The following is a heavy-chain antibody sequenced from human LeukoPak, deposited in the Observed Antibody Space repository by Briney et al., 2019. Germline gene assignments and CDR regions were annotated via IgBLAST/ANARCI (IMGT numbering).Heavy chain of an antibody. CDR2: IWYDGSNK. CDR3: ARIAVAGTGDDY. J-gene: IGHJ4*02. CDR1: GFTFSSYG. V-gene: IGHV3-33*01. D-gene: IGHD6-19*01. Sequence: GRSLRLSCAASGFTFSSYGMHWVRQAPGKGLEWVAVIWYDGSNKYYADSVKGRFTISRDNSKKTLYLQMNSLRAEDTAVYYCARIAVAGTGDDYWGQGTLVTVSS.